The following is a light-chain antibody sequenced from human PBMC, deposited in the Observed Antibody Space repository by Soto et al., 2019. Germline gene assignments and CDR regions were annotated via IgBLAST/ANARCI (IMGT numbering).Light chain of an antibody. Sequence: QSVLTQPPSVSGAPGQRGTIPCTGSSSNIGSYYDVHWYQQLPGTVPKLLIYGDNNRPSGVPDRFSSAKSGTSSSLAITGLQAEDEADYYCQSYDSSLSHVVFGGGTKLTV. J-gene: IGLJ2*01. CDR1: SSNIGSYYD. V-gene: IGLV1-40*01. CDR3: QSYDSSLSHVV. CDR2: GDN.